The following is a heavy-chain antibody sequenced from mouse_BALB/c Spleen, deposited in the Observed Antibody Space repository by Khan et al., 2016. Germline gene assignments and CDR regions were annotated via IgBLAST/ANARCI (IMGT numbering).Heavy chain of an antibody. J-gene: IGHJ2*01. CDR2: IYPGSGNT. D-gene: IGHD2-2*01. CDR3: ARSIYYGSYVDY. V-gene: IGHV1-77*01. CDR1: GYTFTDYY. Sequence: QVQLKQSGAELARPGASVKLSCKASGYTFTDYYINWVKQRTGQGLEWIGEIYPGSGNTYYNEKFKGKATLTADKSSSTAYMQLSSLTSEDSAVXFCARSIYYGSYVDYWGQGTTLTVSS.